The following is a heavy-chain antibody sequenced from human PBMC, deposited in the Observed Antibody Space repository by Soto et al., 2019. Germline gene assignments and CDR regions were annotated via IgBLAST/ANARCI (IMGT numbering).Heavy chain of an antibody. CDR2: IYYSGST. J-gene: IGHJ5*02. D-gene: IGHD6-13*01. Sequence: QLQLQESGPGLVKPSETLSLTCTVSGGSISSSSYYWGWIRQPPGKGLEWIGSIYYSGSTYYNPSLKSRVTISVDTSKNQFSLKLSSVTAADTAVYYCARSSSWYEVGWFDPWGQGTLVTVSS. CDR1: GGSISSSSYY. V-gene: IGHV4-39*01. CDR3: ARSSSWYEVGWFDP.